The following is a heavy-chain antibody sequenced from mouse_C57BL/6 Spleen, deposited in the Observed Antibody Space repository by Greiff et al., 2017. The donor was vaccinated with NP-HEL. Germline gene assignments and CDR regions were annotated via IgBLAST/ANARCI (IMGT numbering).Heavy chain of an antibody. D-gene: IGHD2-2*01. CDR2: IYPGSGST. CDR3: ARVWLRRHYYAMDY. Sequence: QVQLQQPGAELVKPGASVKMSCKASGYTFTSYWITWVKQRPGQGLEWIGDIYPGSGSTNYNEKFKSKATLTVDTSSSTAYMQLSSLTSEDSAVYCCARVWLRRHYYAMDYWGQGTSVTVSS. V-gene: IGHV1-55*01. J-gene: IGHJ4*01. CDR1: GYTFTSYW.